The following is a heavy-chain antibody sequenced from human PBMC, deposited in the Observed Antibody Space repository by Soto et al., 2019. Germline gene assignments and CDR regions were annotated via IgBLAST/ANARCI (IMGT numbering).Heavy chain of an antibody. Sequence: ASVKVSCKASGGTFSSYAISWVRQAPGQGLEWVGGIIPIFGTANYAQKFQGRVTITADKSTSTAYMELSSQRSEDTAVYYCASLSRVVAGTAYFDYWGQGTLVTVSS. D-gene: IGHD6-19*01. CDR2: IIPIFGTA. CDR3: ASLSRVVAGTAYFDY. CDR1: GGTFSSYA. J-gene: IGHJ4*02. V-gene: IGHV1-69*06.